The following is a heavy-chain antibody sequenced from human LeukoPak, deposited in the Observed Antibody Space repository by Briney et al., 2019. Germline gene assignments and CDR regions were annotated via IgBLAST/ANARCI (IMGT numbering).Heavy chain of an antibody. CDR1: GGSFSGYY. V-gene: IGHV4-34*01. CDR3: ARDAYLVRGPLGY. Sequence: PSETLSLTCAVYGGSFSGYYWSWIRQPPGKGLEWIGEINHSGSTNYNPSLKSRVTISVDTSKNQFSLKLSSVTAADTAVYYCARDAYLVRGPLGYWGQGTLVTVSS. J-gene: IGHJ4*02. D-gene: IGHD3-10*01. CDR2: INHSGST.